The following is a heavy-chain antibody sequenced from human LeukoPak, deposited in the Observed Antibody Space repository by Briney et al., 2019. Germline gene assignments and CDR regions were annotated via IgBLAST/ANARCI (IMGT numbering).Heavy chain of an antibody. Sequence: GGSLRLSCAASGFTFSSYEMNWVRQAPGKGLEWVSYISSSGSTIYYADSVKGRFTISRDNAKNSLYLQMNSLRAEDTAVYYCARADDYGDYQNWFDPWGQGTLVTVSS. CDR1: GFTFSSYE. D-gene: IGHD4-17*01. J-gene: IGHJ5*02. CDR2: ISSSGSTI. CDR3: ARADDYGDYQNWFDP. V-gene: IGHV3-48*03.